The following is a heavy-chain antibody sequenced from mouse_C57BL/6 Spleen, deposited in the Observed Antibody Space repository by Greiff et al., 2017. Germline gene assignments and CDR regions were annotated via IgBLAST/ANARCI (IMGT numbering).Heavy chain of an antibody. Sequence: VQLKESGAELVRPGASVKLSCTASGFNIKDDYMHWVKQRPEQGLEWIGWIDPETGGTAYNQKFKGKAILTADKSSSTAYMELRSLTSEDSAVYYCTRRVDYYGSSPDWYFDVWGTGTAVTVSS. CDR3: TRRVDYYGSSPDWYFDV. D-gene: IGHD1-1*01. CDR2: IDPETGGT. CDR1: GFNIKDDY. V-gene: IGHV14-4*01. J-gene: IGHJ1*03.